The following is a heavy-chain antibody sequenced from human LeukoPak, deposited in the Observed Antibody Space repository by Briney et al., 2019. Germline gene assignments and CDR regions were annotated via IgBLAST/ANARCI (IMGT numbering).Heavy chain of an antibody. CDR3: AREPWWFGELEGGYFDY. CDR1: GFTFSSYE. Sequence: GGSLRLSCAASGFTFSSYEMNWVRQAPGRGLEWVSYISSSGSTIYYADSVKGRFTISRDNAKNSLYLQMNSLRAEDTAVYYCAREPWWFGELEGGYFDYWGQGTLVTVSS. J-gene: IGHJ4*02. CDR2: ISSSGSTI. V-gene: IGHV3-48*03. D-gene: IGHD3-10*01.